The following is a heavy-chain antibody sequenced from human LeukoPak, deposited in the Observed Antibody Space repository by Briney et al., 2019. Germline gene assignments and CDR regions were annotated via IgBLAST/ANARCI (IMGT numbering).Heavy chain of an antibody. CDR3: ARRYYYDSSGSYFDC. CDR2: IYPGDSDT. V-gene: IGHV5-51*01. D-gene: IGHD3-22*01. CDR1: GYSFTNYW. J-gene: IGHJ4*02. Sequence: PGESLKISCKGSGYSFTNYWIGWVRQMPGKGPEWMGIIYPGDSDTRYSPSFQGQVTMSADKSISTAYVQWSSLKASDTAMFYCARRYYYDSSGSYFDCWGQGTLVTVSS.